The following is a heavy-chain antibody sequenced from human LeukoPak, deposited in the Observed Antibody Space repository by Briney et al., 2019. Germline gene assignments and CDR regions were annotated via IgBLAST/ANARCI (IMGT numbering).Heavy chain of an antibody. CDR1: GGTFSSYA. CDR2: MNPNSGNT. D-gene: IGHD6-6*01. Sequence: PVASVKVSCKASGGTFSSYAISWVRQATGQGLEWMGWMNPNSGNTGYAQKFQGRVTMTRNTSITTAYMELSSLRSEDTAVYYCARASASYSRSPEVNPHHYYYMDVWDKGTTVTVSS. V-gene: IGHV1-8*02. CDR3: ARASASYSRSPEVNPHHYYYMDV. J-gene: IGHJ6*03.